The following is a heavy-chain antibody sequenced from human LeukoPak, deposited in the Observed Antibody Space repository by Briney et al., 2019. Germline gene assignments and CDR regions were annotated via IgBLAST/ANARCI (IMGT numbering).Heavy chain of an antibody. CDR3: ARDESISSWSVDY. CDR1: GFTFGSYS. CDR2: ISRSSDYI. Sequence: GGSLRLSCAASGFTFGSYSMNWVRQAPGKGLEWVSSISRSSDYIYYADSVKGRFTISRDNAKNSLYLQMNSLRAEDTAVYYCARDESISSWSVDYWGQGTLVTVSS. J-gene: IGHJ4*02. V-gene: IGHV3-21*01. D-gene: IGHD6-13*01.